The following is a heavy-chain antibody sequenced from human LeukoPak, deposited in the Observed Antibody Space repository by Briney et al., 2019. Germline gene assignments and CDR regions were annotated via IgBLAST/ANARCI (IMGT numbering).Heavy chain of an antibody. CDR3: ARALQRGASWWFDP. V-gene: IGHV4-39*07. J-gene: IGHJ5*02. CDR1: GASISSNNYY. D-gene: IGHD1-1*01. CDR2: IYSSGNT. Sequence: SETLSLTCTVSGASISSNNYYWGWVRQPPGKGLEWIGNIYSSGNTYYNASLKSRVTIYIDTSKNQFSLKLSSVTAADTAVYYCARALQRGASWWFDPWGQGTLVTVSS.